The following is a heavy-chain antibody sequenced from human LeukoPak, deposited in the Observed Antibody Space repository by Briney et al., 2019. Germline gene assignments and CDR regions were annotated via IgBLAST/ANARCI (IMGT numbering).Heavy chain of an antibody. Sequence: PSETLSLTCTVSAGSIGNYYWSWIRQPAGKGLEWIGRIYSSGNTNYNPSLKSRVTMSVDTSKNQFSLKLNSLTAADTAVYYCARDSRADSYGIGYYYYYMDVWGKGTTVTVSS. CDR2: IYSSGNT. CDR1: AGSIGNYY. D-gene: IGHD5-18*01. J-gene: IGHJ6*03. CDR3: ARDSRADSYGIGYYYYYMDV. V-gene: IGHV4-4*07.